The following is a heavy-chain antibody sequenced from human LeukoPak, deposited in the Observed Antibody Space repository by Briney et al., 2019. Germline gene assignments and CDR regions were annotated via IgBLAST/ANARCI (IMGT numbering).Heavy chain of an antibody. J-gene: IGHJ4*02. CDR1: GFTFSSYS. Sequence: GGSLRLSCATSGFTFSSYSMNWVRQAPGKGLEWVSYIRSSGDMIYYADSVKGRFTISRDNAKKSVYLQMNSLRDEDTAVYYCVRDPDALDYWGQGTQVTVSS. V-gene: IGHV3-48*02. CDR3: VRDPDALDY. CDR2: IRSSGDMI.